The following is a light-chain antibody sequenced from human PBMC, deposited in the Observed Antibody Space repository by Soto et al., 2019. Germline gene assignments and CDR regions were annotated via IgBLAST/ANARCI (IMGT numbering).Light chain of an antibody. Sequence: QSALTQPRSVSGSPGQSVTISCTGTSSDVGGYNYVSWYQQHPGKAPKLMIYDVSKRPSGVPDRFSGSKSGHTASLTISGLRAEDEADYYCCSYAGSYTVVFGGGTKLTVL. CDR3: CSYAGSYTVV. J-gene: IGLJ2*01. CDR1: SSDVGGYNY. V-gene: IGLV2-11*01. CDR2: DVS.